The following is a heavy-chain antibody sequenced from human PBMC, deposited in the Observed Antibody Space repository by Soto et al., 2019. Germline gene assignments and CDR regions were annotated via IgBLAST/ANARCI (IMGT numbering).Heavy chain of an antibody. CDR1: GFTFSSYA. J-gene: IGHJ4*02. V-gene: IGHV3-23*01. CDR3: AKLRDFVVLPAGILDY. Sequence: GGSLRLSCAASGFTFSSYAMSWVRQAPGKGLDWVSTTSGSGGSANYAGSVKGRFTISRDNSKNTLFLQMDSLRAEDTAVYYCAKLRDFVVLPAGILDYWGPGTLVTVSS. D-gene: IGHD2-8*01. CDR2: TSGSGGSA.